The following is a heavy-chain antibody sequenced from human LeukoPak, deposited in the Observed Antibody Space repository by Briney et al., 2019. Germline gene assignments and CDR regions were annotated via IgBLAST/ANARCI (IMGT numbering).Heavy chain of an antibody. CDR3: ARVFCSGGDCYRYFDY. D-gene: IGHD2-21*02. CDR1: GYTFTSYD. J-gene: IGHJ4*02. CDR2: MNPNSGNT. Sequence: ASVNVSCKASGYTFTSYDINWVRQATGQGLEWMGWMNPNSGNTGFGQKFQGRVTMTRDTSISTAYMELSSLRSEDTGVYYCARVFCSGGDCYRYFDYWGQGTLVTVSS. V-gene: IGHV1-8*01.